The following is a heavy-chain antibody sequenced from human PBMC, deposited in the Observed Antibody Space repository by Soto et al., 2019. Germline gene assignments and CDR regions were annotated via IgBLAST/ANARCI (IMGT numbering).Heavy chain of an antibody. J-gene: IGHJ4*02. CDR1: GFTFSIYA. CDR2: IGASGGTT. Sequence: PGGSPRLSCAASGFTFSIYAMSWVRQAPGKGLEWVSSIGASGGTTYYPDSVKGRFTISRDNSKNTLHLQMNSLRVEDTAVYYCARLVVAAGTNYWGPGTLVTVSS. V-gene: IGHV3-23*01. CDR3: ARLVVAAGTNY. D-gene: IGHD2-15*01.